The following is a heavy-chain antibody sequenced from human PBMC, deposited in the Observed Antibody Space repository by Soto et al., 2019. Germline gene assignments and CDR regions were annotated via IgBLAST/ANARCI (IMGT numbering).Heavy chain of an antibody. V-gene: IGHV1-69*13. CDR3: ARLWAADYGMDV. CDR2: IIPIFGTA. CDR1: GGTFSSYA. D-gene: IGHD6-13*01. Sequence: GASVKVSCKASGGTFSSYAISWVRQAPGQGLEWMGGIIPIFGTANYAQKFQGRVTITADESTSTAYMELSSLRSEDTAVYYCARLWAADYGMDVWGQGTTVTVSS. J-gene: IGHJ6*02.